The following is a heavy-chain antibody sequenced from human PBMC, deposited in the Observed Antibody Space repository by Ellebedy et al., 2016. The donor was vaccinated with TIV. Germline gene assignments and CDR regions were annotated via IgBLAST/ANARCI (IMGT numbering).Heavy chain of an antibody. CDR1: GFTFSSYG. V-gene: IGHV3-33*01. J-gene: IGHJ5*02. CDR3: ARGGMATGGWFDP. CDR2: IWYDGSNK. D-gene: IGHD5-24*01. Sequence: GESLKISCAASGFTFSSYGMHWVRQAPGKGLEWVAVIWYDGSNKYYADSVKGRFTISRDNSKNTLYLQMNSLRAEDTAVYYCARGGMATGGWFDPWGQGTLVTVSS.